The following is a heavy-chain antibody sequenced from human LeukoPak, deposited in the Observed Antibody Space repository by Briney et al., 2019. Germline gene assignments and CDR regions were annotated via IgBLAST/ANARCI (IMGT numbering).Heavy chain of an antibody. CDR1: GGTFSSYA. CDR3: ARINSGSYWDGVDY. J-gene: IGHJ4*02. CDR2: IIPIFGTA. D-gene: IGHD1-26*01. Sequence: SVTASCKASGGTFSSYAISWVRQAPGQGLEWMGGIIPIFGTANYAQKFQGRVTITTDESTSTAYMELSSLRSEDTAVYYCARINSGSYWDGVDYWGQGTLVTVSS. V-gene: IGHV1-69*05.